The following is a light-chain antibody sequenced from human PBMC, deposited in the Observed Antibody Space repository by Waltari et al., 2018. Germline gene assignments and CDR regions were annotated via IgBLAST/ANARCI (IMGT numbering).Light chain of an antibody. V-gene: IGLV2-14*03. CDR3: SSYSSRSTLI. CDR2: HVN. J-gene: IGLJ2*01. CDR1: TSAICFFTF. Sequence: QSALTQPASVSGPPGQAIAISCTGTTSAICFFTFVSWYQPPPGQAPKFLFYHVNTRPSGVSDRFSGSQSGNTASLTISGLQAEDEADYYCSSYSSRSTLIFGGGTKLTVL.